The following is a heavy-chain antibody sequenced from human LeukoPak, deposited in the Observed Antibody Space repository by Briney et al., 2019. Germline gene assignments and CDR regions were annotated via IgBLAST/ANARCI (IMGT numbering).Heavy chain of an antibody. J-gene: IGHJ4*02. CDR1: GFTFSSYA. CDR2: ISGSGGST. Sequence: GGSLRLSCAASGFTFSSYAMSWVRQAPGKGLEWVSVISGSGGSTYYADSVKGRFTISRDNSKNTLYLQMNSLRAEDTAVYYCAEDTNNYYDSSGLGDYWGQGTLVTVSS. CDR3: AEDTNNYYDSSGLGDY. D-gene: IGHD3-22*01. V-gene: IGHV3-23*01.